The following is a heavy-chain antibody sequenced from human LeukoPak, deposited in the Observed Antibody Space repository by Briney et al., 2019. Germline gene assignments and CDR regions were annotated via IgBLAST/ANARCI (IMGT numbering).Heavy chain of an antibody. V-gene: IGHV1-18*01. Sequence: ASVKVSCKASGYTFTTYGISWVRQAPGQGLEWMGWISAYNGNTNYAQKLQGRVTMTTDTSTSTAYMELRSLRSDDTAVYYCARSVPDSSSWYGYFDYWGQGTLVTVSS. D-gene: IGHD6-13*01. CDR2: ISAYNGNT. J-gene: IGHJ4*02. CDR3: ARSVPDSSSWYGYFDY. CDR1: GYTFTTYG.